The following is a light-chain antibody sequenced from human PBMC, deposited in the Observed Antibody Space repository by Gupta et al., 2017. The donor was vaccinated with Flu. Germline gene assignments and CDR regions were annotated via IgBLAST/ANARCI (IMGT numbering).Light chain of an antibody. CDR2: GAS. CDR1: QGISNW. J-gene: IGKJ1*01. Sequence: MQTTQSPSFVSASIGDTVTITGRASQGISNWLAWYQQKPGKAPKLLIYGASSLQCGVPSRFSGSGSGTDFTLTISSLQPEDFATFYCQQANSFPLTFGQGTKVEIK. CDR3: QQANSFPLT. V-gene: IGKV1-12*01.